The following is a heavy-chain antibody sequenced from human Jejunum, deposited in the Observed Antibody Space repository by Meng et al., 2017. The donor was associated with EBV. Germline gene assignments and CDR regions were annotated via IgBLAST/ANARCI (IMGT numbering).Heavy chain of an antibody. V-gene: IGHV7-4-1*02. CDR2: INHNTGNP. CDR3: ARDKGRTEFDY. D-gene: IGHD3-10*01. J-gene: IGHJ4*01. CDR1: GYTFTPYS. Sequence: QVQLVQSGSELKKPGASVEISCKASGYTFTPYSINWERQDPGQGREWMGWINHNTGNPNYAQGFTGRFVFSLDNSVSTAYLQITSLKTEDTAVYYCARDKGRTEFDYWGHGTLVTVAS.